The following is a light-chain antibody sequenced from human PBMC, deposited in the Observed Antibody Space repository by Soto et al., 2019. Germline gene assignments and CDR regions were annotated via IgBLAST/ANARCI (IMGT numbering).Light chain of an antibody. Sequence: EIVLTQSPGSLSLSPGERATLSCRASQSVSSTFLAWYQQKPGQAPRLLIYGASSRATGIPDRFSGSGSGTDFTLTISRLEPEEFAVYYCQQHGRSQTFGGGTKVEIK. CDR1: QSVSSTF. V-gene: IGKV3-20*01. CDR3: QQHGRSQT. J-gene: IGKJ4*01. CDR2: GAS.